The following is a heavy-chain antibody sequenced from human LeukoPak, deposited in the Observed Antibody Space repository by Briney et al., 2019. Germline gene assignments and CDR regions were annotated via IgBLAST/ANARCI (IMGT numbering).Heavy chain of an antibody. J-gene: IGHJ4*02. CDR1: GGSIRSWNDY. D-gene: IGHD3-10*01. Sequence: PSETLSLTCTVSGGSIRSWNDYWGWIRQPPGKGLEYIGSIYYTGTTYYKSSLKSRVTISVDTSKNQFSLKLSSVTAADTAVYYCARVVRGFFHFDYWGQGTLVTVSS. V-gene: IGHV4-39*07. CDR2: IYYTGTT. CDR3: ARVVRGFFHFDY.